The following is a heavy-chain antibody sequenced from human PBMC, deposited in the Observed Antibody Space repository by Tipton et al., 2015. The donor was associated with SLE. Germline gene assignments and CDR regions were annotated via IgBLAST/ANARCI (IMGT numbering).Heavy chain of an antibody. CDR1: GYSFTSYG. J-gene: IGHJ4*02. CDR2: ISAYNGNT. D-gene: IGHD1-14*01. V-gene: IGHV1-18*01. Sequence: QLVQSGAEVKKPGASVKVSCKASGYSFTSYGISWLRQAPGQGLEWMAWISAYNGNTNYAQKLQGRVTMTTDTSTSTVYMELRSLRSDDTAVYYCARDRVTAPSCADYWGQGTLVNVSS. CDR3: ARDRVTAPSCADY.